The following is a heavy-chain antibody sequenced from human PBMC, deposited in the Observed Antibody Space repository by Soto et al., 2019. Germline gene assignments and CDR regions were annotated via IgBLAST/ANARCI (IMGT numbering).Heavy chain of an antibody. J-gene: IGHJ4*02. Sequence: EVQLVESGGGLVQPGGSLRLSCAASGFTFSSYWMSWVRQAPGKGLEWVANIKQDGSDKYYVDSVKGRFTTSRDNAKNSRYLQMNSLTAEDTAIYYCAKVKSLAGQEWGQGTLVTVSS. CDR3: AKVKSLAGQE. D-gene: IGHD6-6*01. V-gene: IGHV3-7*05. CDR1: GFTFSSYW. CDR2: IKQDGSDK.